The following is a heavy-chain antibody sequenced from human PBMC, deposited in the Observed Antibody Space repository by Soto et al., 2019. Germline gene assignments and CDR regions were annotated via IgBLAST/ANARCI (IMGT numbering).Heavy chain of an antibody. Sequence: QVQLQESGPGLVKPSQTLSLNCSVSGVSINSGDYYWSWIRQHAGQGLERIGYIFYSGTTFYNPYLKSRVTISIDASNTQSSLEMSSVTAADTAVYYCAKVRGQAFDIRGQGTMVTVPS. D-gene: IGHD3-10*01. J-gene: IGHJ3*02. V-gene: IGHV4-31*03. CDR1: GVSINSGDYY. CDR3: AKVRGQAFDI. CDR2: IFYSGTT.